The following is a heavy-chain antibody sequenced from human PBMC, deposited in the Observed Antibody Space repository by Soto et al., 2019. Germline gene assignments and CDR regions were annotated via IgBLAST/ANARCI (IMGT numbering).Heavy chain of an antibody. Sequence: QVQLQESGPGLVKPSQTLSLTCTVSGGSISSGGYYWSWIRKHPGKGLEGIGYIYDSGRTYYNPSLKDRVTISVDTSKNHFSLKLSSVTASDTAVYYCARPPNDWGQGTLVTVSS. CDR3: ARPPND. V-gene: IGHV4-31*03. CDR1: GGSISSGGYY. CDR2: IYDSGRT. J-gene: IGHJ4*02.